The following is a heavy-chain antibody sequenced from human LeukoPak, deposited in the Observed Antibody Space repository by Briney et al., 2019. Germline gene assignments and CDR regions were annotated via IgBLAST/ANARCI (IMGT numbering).Heavy chain of an antibody. CDR2: ISCDGSNT. CDR3: AKEGDSDCWKTVAFDM. CDR1: GFTFSSYG. J-gene: IGHJ3*02. Sequence: GGSLRLSCAASGFTFSSYGMRWVRQAPGKGLEWVAVISCDGSNTYYADSVKGRFTISRDNSKNTLYLQMNSLRAEDTAVYYCAKEGDSDCWKTVAFDMWGQGTMVTVSS. V-gene: IGHV3-30*18. D-gene: IGHD3-3*01.